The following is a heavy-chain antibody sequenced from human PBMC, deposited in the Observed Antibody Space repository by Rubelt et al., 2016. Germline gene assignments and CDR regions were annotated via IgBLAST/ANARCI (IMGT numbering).Heavy chain of an antibody. CDR1: GFTFSSYA. V-gene: IGHV3-23*01. J-gene: IGHJ4*02. CDR2: FYANGVI. Sequence: EVQLLESGGGLVQPGGSLRLSCAASGFTFSSYAMSWVRQAPGKGLEWVSVFYANGVIYYADSVKGRFTISRDSSENTVYLQMNNLRADDTGTDYCRVWLNGRDFDYWGQGTSVTVSS. D-gene: IGHD3-22*01. CDR3: RVWLNGRDFDY.